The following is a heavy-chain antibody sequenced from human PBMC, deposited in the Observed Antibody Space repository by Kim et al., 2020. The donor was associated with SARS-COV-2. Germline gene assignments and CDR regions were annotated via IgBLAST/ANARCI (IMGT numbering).Heavy chain of an antibody. D-gene: IGHD1-26*01. CDR3: ARDDRSVYYYFDY. Sequence: ASVKVSCKASGYTFTSYCLHWVRQAPGQSLEWMGWIDVANTNTHYSENFQGRVTISRDTSATTVYIELSSLRSEDTAVYYCARDDRSVYYYFDYWGQGTLVTVSS. J-gene: IGHJ4*02. V-gene: IGHV1-3*01. CDR2: IDVANTNT. CDR1: GYTFTSYC.